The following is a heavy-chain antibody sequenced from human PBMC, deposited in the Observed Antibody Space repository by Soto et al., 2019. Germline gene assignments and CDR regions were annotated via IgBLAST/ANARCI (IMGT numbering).Heavy chain of an antibody. J-gene: IGHJ5*02. CDR2: MNPNSGIT. CDR1: GYTFTTYD. V-gene: IGHV1-8*01. Sequence: ASVKVSCKASGYTFTTYDINWVRQAPGQGPEWMGWMNPNSGITDFAQKFQGRITMTGNTSISTAYMELSSLRSEDTAVYYCARAPTPKEVKFRALQREHWFDPWGQGTLVPVSS. D-gene: IGHD3-10*01. CDR3: ARAPTPKEVKFRALQREHWFDP.